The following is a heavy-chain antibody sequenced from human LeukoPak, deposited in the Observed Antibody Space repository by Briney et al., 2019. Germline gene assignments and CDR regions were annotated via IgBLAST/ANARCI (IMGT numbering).Heavy chain of an antibody. V-gene: IGHV1-69*05. D-gene: IGHD6-6*01. Sequence: GASVKVSCKASGGTFSSYAISWVRQAPGQGREWMGRIIPIFGTANYAQKFQGRVTITTDESTSTAYMELSSLRSEDTAVYYCARDSGLVSELGFDYWGQGTLVTVSS. CDR3: ARDSGLVSELGFDY. CDR1: GGTFSSYA. J-gene: IGHJ4*02. CDR2: IIPIFGTA.